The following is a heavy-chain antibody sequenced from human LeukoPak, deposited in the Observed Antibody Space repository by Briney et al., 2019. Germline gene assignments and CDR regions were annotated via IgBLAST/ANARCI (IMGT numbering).Heavy chain of an antibody. V-gene: IGHV3-23*01. CDR2: ISGSDGRT. CDR1: GFTFSNYG. D-gene: IGHD2-2*01. J-gene: IGHJ4*02. CDR3: AHGAMYQLDY. Sequence: PGGSLRLSCAASGFTFSNYGMAWVRQAPGKGLEWVSAISGSDGRTYYVDSVKGRFTISGDNSKNTLFLQMNSLRAEDTAVYYCAHGAMYQLDYWGQGTLVIVSS.